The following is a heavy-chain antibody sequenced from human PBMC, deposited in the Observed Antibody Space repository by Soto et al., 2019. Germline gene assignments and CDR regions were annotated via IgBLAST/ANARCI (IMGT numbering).Heavy chain of an antibody. CDR3: ARQYCGGDCYSGNWFDP. V-gene: IGHV4-39*01. Sequence: QLQLQESGPGLVKPSETLSLTCTVSGGSISSSSYYWGWIRQPPGKGLEWTGSIYYSGSTYYNPSLKSRVTISVDTSKNQFSLKLSSVTAADTAVYYCARQYCGGDCYSGNWFDPWGQGTLVTVSS. CDR1: GGSISSSSYY. D-gene: IGHD2-21*02. CDR2: IYYSGST. J-gene: IGHJ5*02.